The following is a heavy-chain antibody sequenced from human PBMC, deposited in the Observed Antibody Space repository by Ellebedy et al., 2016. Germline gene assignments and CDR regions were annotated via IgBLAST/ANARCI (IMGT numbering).Heavy chain of an antibody. Sequence: GGALRLSCSVSGFPFCSYWMSWVRQAPGKGLEWVAKIKQDGNGKYYVDSVKGRFTMSRDNAKNSLYLQMNSLRAEDTAVYYCARGYNSALDIWGQGTMVSVSS. CDR3: ARGYNSALDI. J-gene: IGHJ3*02. CDR2: IKQDGNGK. D-gene: IGHD5-18*01. V-gene: IGHV3-7*03. CDR1: GFPFCSYW.